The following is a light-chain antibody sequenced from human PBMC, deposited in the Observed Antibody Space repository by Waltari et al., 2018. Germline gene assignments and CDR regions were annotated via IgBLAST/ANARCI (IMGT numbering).Light chain of an antibody. J-gene: IGLJ2*01. CDR1: SSDIGYYNY. CDR3: SSYTTSSTVV. Sequence: QSALTQPASVSGSPGQSITIACTGTSSDIGYYNYVSWYQQHPGKAPKLMISNVSNRPSGLSNRFASSKSGDTASLTISGLQAEDEADYYCSSYTTSSTVVFGGGTKLTVL. CDR2: NVS. V-gene: IGLV2-14*03.